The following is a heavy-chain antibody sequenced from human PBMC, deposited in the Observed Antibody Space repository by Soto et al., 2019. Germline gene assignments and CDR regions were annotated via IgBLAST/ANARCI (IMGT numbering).Heavy chain of an antibody. D-gene: IGHD2-2*03. J-gene: IGHJ3*02. CDR3: ARHGSGGRAFDI. Sequence: QVQLQESGPGLVKPSETLSLICNVSGGSISSYYWSWIRQPPGKGLEWIGYIYNSGTNNYNPSLKSRVTTSVDTPKNQFSLTLISVTAADTAVYYCARHGSGGRAFDIWGQGTMVTVSS. V-gene: IGHV4-59*08. CDR1: GGSISSYY. CDR2: IYNSGTN.